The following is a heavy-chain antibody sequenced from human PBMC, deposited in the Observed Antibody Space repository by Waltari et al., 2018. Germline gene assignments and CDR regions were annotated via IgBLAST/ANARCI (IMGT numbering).Heavy chain of an antibody. V-gene: IGHV1-69*01. CDR3: ATFGGNSNWFDP. CDR1: GGAFSTYA. CDR2: IIPSSGKA. Sequence: QVQLVQSGAEVKNPGSTLKVSCKTSGGAFSTYAISWVRQAPGQGLEWMGIIPSSGKADDSQKFQGRITITADESTSTAYMELSGLKSYDTAVYYCATFGGNSNWFDPWGQGTLVTVSS. D-gene: IGHD1-7*01. J-gene: IGHJ5*02.